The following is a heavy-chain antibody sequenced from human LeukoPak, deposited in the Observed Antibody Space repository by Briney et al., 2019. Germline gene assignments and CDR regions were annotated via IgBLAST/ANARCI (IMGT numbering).Heavy chain of an antibody. D-gene: IGHD6-13*01. J-gene: IGHJ4*02. Sequence: GGSLRLSCAASGFPFSSYKMNWVRQAPGKGLEWVSYISSTGRTIYYADSVKGRFTISRDNAKNSLYLQVNSLRAEDTAIYYCARVDRISAASFWGQGTLVTVSS. CDR3: ARVDRISAASF. CDR1: GFPFSSYK. V-gene: IGHV3-48*03. CDR2: ISSTGRTI.